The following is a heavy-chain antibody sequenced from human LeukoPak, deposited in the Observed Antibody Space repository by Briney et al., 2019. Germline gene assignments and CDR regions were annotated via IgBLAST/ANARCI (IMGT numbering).Heavy chain of an antibody. CDR3: ARHVRSGYNLLDY. J-gene: IGHJ4*02. V-gene: IGHV4-59*08. CDR2: IYFSGSS. CDR1: GGSITNYY. Sequence: SETLSLTCTVSGGSITNYYWSWIRQPPEKGLEWIGYIYFSGSSDYNPSLKSRVSMSVDTSKNQFSLKLSSVTAADTAVYYCARHVRSGYNLLDYWGQGTLVTVSS. D-gene: IGHD5-24*01.